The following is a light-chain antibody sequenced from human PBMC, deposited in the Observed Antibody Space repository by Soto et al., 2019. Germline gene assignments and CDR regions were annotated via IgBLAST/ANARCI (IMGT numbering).Light chain of an antibody. CDR2: AAS. Sequence: EIVMTQSPATLSVSPGERATLSCRASQSVSGNLAWYQQKPGQAPRLLIYAASTRATGIPARFSGSGSGTEFPLTIGSLQSEDFAVYYCQQYNNWPPITFGAGTKVDIK. CDR1: QSVSGN. CDR3: QQYNNWPPIT. J-gene: IGKJ3*01. V-gene: IGKV3-15*01.